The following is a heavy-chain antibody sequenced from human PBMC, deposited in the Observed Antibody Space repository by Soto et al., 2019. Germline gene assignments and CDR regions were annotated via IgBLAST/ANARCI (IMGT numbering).Heavy chain of an antibody. CDR3: AKDFLLWGSFPDPGASDY. J-gene: IGHJ4*02. CDR2: ISYDGSNK. Sequence: QVHLVESGGGVVQPGRSLRLSCTASGFTFSSYAIYWVRQAPGKGLERVAVISYDGSNKFYADSVRGRFSISRDNSNHTVFLEMDSLRPEDTAIYYCAKDFLLWGSFPDPGASDYWGQGTRVSVSS. D-gene: IGHD3-16*01. CDR1: GFTFSSYA. V-gene: IGHV3-30*18.